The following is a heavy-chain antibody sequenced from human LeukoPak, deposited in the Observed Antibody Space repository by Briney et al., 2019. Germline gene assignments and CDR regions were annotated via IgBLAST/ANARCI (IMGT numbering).Heavy chain of an antibody. CDR2: ISSSSSYI. V-gene: IGHV3-21*01. J-gene: IGHJ3*02. CDR3: ARDEEGDFWSGYYTYGAFDI. D-gene: IGHD3-3*01. CDR1: GFTFSSYS. Sequence: PGGSLRLSCAASGFTFSSYSMNWVRQAPGKGLEWVSSISSSSSYIYYADSVKGRSTISRDNAKNSLYLQMNSLRAEDTAVYYCARDEEGDFWSGYYTYGAFDIWGQGTMVTVSS.